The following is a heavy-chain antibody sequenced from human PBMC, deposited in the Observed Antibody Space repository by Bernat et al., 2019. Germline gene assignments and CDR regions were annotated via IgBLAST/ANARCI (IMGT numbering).Heavy chain of an antibody. V-gene: IGHV3-23*02. D-gene: IGHD1-14*01. CDR2: ISGSGAST. J-gene: IGHJ6*02. Sequence: EVQLLESGGGLVQAGGSLRLSCAASGFTFSTYGMTWVRLAPGKGLEWVSSISGSGASTFDVDSVKGRFTTSRDNSKNTVSLQMNSLRADDTAVYYCARHGAGSNHYHYGMDVWGQGTTVTVSS. CDR3: ARHGAGSNHYHYGMDV. CDR1: GFTFSTYG.